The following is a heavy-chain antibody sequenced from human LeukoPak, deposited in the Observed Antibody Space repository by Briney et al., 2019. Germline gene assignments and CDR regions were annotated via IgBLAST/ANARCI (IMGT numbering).Heavy chain of an antibody. Sequence: PGGSLRLSCAVSGFTVSSNYMSWVRQAPGKGLEWVAVISYDGSNKYYADSVKGRFTISRDNSKNTLYLQMNSLRAEDTAVYYCAKAPGGSWPFDYWGQGTLVTVSS. J-gene: IGHJ4*02. V-gene: IGHV3-30*18. D-gene: IGHD6-13*01. CDR1: GFTVSSNY. CDR3: AKAPGGSWPFDY. CDR2: ISYDGSNK.